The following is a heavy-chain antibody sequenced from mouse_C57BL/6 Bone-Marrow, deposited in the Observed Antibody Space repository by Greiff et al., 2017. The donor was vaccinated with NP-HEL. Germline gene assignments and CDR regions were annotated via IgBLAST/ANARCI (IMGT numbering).Heavy chain of an antibody. Sequence: VQLQQSGPELVKPGASVKMSCKASGYTFTDYNMHWVKQSHGKSLEWIGYINPNNGGTSYNQKFKGKATLTVNKSSSTAYMELRSLTSEDSAVYYCARSGVDDYDAGLYFDVWGTGSTVTVSS. J-gene: IGHJ1*03. CDR1: GYTFTDYN. CDR2: INPNNGGT. V-gene: IGHV1-22*01. CDR3: ARSGVDDYDAGLYFDV. D-gene: IGHD2-4*01.